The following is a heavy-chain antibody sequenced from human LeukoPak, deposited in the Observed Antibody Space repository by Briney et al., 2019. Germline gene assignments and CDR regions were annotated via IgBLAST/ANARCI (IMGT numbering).Heavy chain of an antibody. Sequence: GGSLRLSCAASGFTFSNYAMTWVRQAPGKGLEWVSGISGSGSSTYYADSVKGRFTISRDNSKNTVHLQMNSLRAEDTAVYYCARNPGNWGEVYYFDHWGQGTLVTVSS. D-gene: IGHD7-27*01. V-gene: IGHV3-23*01. CDR1: GFTFSNYA. CDR3: ARNPGNWGEVYYFDH. CDR2: ISGSGSST. J-gene: IGHJ4*02.